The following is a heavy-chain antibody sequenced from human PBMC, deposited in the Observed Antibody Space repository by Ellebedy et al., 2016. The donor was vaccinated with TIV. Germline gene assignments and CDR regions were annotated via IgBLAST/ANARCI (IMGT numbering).Heavy chain of an antibody. CDR3: AKISPTHRGAFDI. D-gene: IGHD3-3*02. Sequence: GESLKISXGASGFTFSGYAMSWLRQAPGKGLEWVSVFGGRSTTTYYADSVKGRFTISRDNSKNTLFLQMNSLRGDDTARYYCAKISPTHRGAFDIWGQGTMVTVSS. CDR2: FGGRSTTT. V-gene: IGHV3-23*01. CDR1: GFTFSGYA. J-gene: IGHJ3*02.